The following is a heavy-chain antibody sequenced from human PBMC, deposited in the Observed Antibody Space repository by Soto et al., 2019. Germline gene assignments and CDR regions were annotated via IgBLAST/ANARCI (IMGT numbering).Heavy chain of an antibody. CDR3: ASAPAGQYGMDV. J-gene: IGHJ6*02. Sequence: WGSLRLSCAASGFTFSSYAMSWVRQAPGKGLEWVSAISGSSSYIYYADSVKGRFTISRDNAKNSLYLQMNSLRAEDTAVYYCASAPAGQYGMDVWGQGTTVTVSS. D-gene: IGHD2-2*01. CDR2: ISGSSSYI. CDR1: GFTFSSYA. V-gene: IGHV3-21*01.